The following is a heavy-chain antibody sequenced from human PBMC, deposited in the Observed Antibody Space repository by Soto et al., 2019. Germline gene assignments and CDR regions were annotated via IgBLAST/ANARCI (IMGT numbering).Heavy chain of an antibody. CDR3: AKDWGTVATSAFCLDV. CDR2: ISWNSGVV. J-gene: IGHJ6*02. Sequence: EAQLVASGGGLVQPGRSLRLSCAASGFRFDEHAMHWVRQAPGKGLEWVSGISWNSGVVEYADSVRGRVTISRDNAKNHLYLQMNSLRTEDTALYYCAKDWGTVATSAFCLDVWGLGTTVTVFS. CDR1: GFRFDEHA. D-gene: IGHD5-12*01. V-gene: IGHV3-9*01.